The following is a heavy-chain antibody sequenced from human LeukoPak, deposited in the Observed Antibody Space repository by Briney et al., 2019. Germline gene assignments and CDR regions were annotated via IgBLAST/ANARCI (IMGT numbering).Heavy chain of an antibody. V-gene: IGHV1-8*01. D-gene: IGHD3-3*01. CDR1: GYTFTSYD. CDR3: ARDLGDFWSYAMDY. J-gene: IGHJ4*02. Sequence: ASVKVSCKASGYTFTSYDINWVRQATGQGLEWMGWMNHNSGNTGYAQKFQGRVTMTRNTSISTAYMELSSLRSEDTAVYYCARDLGDFWSYAMDYWGQGTLVTVSS. CDR2: MNHNSGNT.